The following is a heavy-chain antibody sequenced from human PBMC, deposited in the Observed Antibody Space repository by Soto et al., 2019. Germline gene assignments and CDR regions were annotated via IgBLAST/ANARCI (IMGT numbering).Heavy chain of an antibody. D-gene: IGHD3-10*01. CDR1: GFTFSSYG. Sequence: GGSLRLSCAASGFTFSSYGMHWVRQAPGKGLEWVAVIWYDGSNKYYADSVKGRFTISRDNSKNTLYLQMNSLRAEDTAVYYCARSRKHYYGSGPFDYWGQGTLVTVSS. CDR2: IWYDGSNK. CDR3: ARSRKHYYGSGPFDY. V-gene: IGHV3-33*01. J-gene: IGHJ4*02.